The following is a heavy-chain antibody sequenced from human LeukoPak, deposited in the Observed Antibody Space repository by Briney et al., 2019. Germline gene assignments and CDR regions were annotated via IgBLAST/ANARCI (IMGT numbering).Heavy chain of an antibody. J-gene: IGHJ4*02. D-gene: IGHD5-24*01. CDR3: ASRWLQNPTFDY. Sequence: PSETLSLTCTVSGGSVSSGSYHWSWIRQPPGKGLEWIGYIYYSGSTNYNPSLRSRVTISVDTSKNQFSLKLSSVTAADTAVYYCASRWLQNPTFDYWGQGTLVTVSS. V-gene: IGHV4-61*01. CDR1: GGSVSSGSYH. CDR2: IYYSGST.